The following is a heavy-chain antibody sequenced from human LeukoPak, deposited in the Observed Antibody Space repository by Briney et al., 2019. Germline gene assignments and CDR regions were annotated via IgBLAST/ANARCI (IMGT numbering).Heavy chain of an antibody. V-gene: IGHV3-23*01. CDR1: GFTFNSYA. CDR2: ISGSGGST. CDR3: AKDPYGDYANWFDP. J-gene: IGHJ5*02. Sequence: GGSLRLSCAASGFTFNSYAMSWVRQAPGKGLEWVPAISGSGGSTYYADSVKGRFTISRDNSKNTLYLQMNSLRAEDTAVYYCAKDPYGDYANWFDPWGQGTLVTVSS. D-gene: IGHD4-17*01.